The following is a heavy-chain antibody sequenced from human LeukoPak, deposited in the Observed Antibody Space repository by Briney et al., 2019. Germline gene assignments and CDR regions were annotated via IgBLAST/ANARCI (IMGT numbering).Heavy chain of an antibody. J-gene: IGHJ4*02. CDR3: AREGTYYYDSSGYFFDY. Sequence: SETLSLTCAVSGGSISSSNWWSWVRQPPGKGLEWIGEIYHSGSTNYNPSLKSRVTISVDKYKNQFSLKLSSVTAAETAVYYCAREGTYYYDSSGYFFDYWGQGTLVTVSS. V-gene: IGHV4-4*02. D-gene: IGHD3-22*01. CDR1: GGSISSSNW. CDR2: IYHSGST.